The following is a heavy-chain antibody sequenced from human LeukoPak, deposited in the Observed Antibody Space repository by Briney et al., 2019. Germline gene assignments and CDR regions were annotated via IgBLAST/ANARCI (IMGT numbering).Heavy chain of an antibody. J-gene: IGHJ4*02. CDR2: ISAYNGNT. D-gene: IGHD3-3*01. CDR3: ARKEEDDFWSVN. CDR1: GYTFTSYG. V-gene: IGHV1-18*01. Sequence: ASVKVSCKASGYTFTSYGISWVRQAPGQGLEWMGWISAYNGNTNYAQKLQGRVTMTTDTSTSTAYMELRSLRSDDAAVYYCARKEEDDFWSVNWGQGTLVTVSS.